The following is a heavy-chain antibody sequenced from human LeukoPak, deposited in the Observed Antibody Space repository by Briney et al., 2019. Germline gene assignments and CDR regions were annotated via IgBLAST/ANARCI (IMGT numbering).Heavy chain of an antibody. CDR3: ARGSRIYYDSSGYYYAY. V-gene: IGHV3-7*01. J-gene: IGHJ4*02. D-gene: IGHD3-22*01. CDR1: GFTFSSYW. CDR2: IKQDGSEK. Sequence: GGSLRLSCAASGFTFSSYWMSWVRQAPGKGLEWVANIKQDGSEKYYVDSVKGRFTISRDNVKNSLYLQMNSLRAEDTAVYYCARGSRIYYDSSGYYYAYWGQGTLVTVSS.